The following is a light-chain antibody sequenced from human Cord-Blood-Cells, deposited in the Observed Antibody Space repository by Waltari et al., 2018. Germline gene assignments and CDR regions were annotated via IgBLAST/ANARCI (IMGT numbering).Light chain of an antibody. Sequence: QSDLTQPRSVSGSPGQSATISCTGTSRDVGGYNYVSWYQQHPGKAPKPMIYDVSKRPSGVPDRFSGSKSGNTASLTISGLQAEDEADYYCCSYAGSYTWVFGGGTKLTVL. V-gene: IGLV2-11*01. CDR1: SRDVGGYNY. CDR2: DVS. CDR3: CSYAGSYTWV. J-gene: IGLJ3*02.